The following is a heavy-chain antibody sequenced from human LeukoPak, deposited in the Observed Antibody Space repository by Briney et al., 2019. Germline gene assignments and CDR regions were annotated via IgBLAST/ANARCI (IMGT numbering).Heavy chain of an antibody. Sequence: SETLSLTSAVYGGSFSGYYWRWIRQPPGKGLEWIGEINHSGSTNYNPSLKSRVTISVDTSKNQFSLKLSSVTAADTAVYYCARGYPTTIFGVVIAYYFDYWGQGTLVTVSS. D-gene: IGHD3-3*01. V-gene: IGHV4-34*01. CDR1: GGSFSGYY. CDR2: INHSGST. CDR3: ARGYPTTIFGVVIAYYFDY. J-gene: IGHJ4*02.